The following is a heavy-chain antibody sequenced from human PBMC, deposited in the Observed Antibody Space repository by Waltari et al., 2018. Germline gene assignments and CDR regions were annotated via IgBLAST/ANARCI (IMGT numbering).Heavy chain of an antibody. CDR3: ARERNTFIPFDY. CDR1: AFIFSNYE. J-gene: IGHJ4*02. CDR2: ISSCGTTI. D-gene: IGHD2-21*01. V-gene: IGHV3-48*03. Sequence: EVQLVQSGGGLVQPGGSLRLSCAASAFIFSNYEMHWIRQAPGKGLEWVSYISSCGTTIYYADSVKGRFTISRDNAKKSLYLQMKGLRAEDTAVYYWARERNTFIPFDYWGQGALVTVSS.